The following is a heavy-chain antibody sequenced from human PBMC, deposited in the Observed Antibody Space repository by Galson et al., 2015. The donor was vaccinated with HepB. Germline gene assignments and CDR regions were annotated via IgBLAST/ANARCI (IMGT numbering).Heavy chain of an antibody. Sequence: SLRLSCAASGFTFSSYAMSWVRQAPGKGLEWVSAISGSGGSTYYADSVKGRFTISRDNSKNTLYLQMNSLRAEDTAVYYCAKDSYGYDSLFDYWGQGTLVTVSS. CDR2: ISGSGGST. D-gene: IGHD5-18*01. V-gene: IGHV3-23*01. CDR3: AKDSYGYDSLFDY. J-gene: IGHJ4*02. CDR1: GFTFSSYA.